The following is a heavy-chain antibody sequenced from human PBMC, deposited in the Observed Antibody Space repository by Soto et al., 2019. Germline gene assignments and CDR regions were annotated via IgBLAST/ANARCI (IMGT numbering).Heavy chain of an antibody. CDR2: IWYDGSNK. V-gene: IGHV3-33*01. D-gene: IGHD1-26*01. Sequence: GGSLRLSCAASGFTFSSYGMHWVRQAPGKGLEWVAVIWYDGSNKYYADSVKGRFTISRDSSKDTLYLQMNSLRAEDTAVYYCAREGGSYSPFDYWGQGTLVTVSS. CDR3: AREGGSYSPFDY. J-gene: IGHJ4*02. CDR1: GFTFSSYG.